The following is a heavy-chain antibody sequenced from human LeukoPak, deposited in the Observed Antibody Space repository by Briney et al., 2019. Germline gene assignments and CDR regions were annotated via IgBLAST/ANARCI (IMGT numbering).Heavy chain of an antibody. CDR3: AGSPPISYYYYGMDV. Sequence: SETLSLTCAVSGGSISSANWWSWVRQPPGKGLEWIGEIHHSGSTNHNPSLRSRVTISVDKSNNQFSLKLSSVTAADTAVYYCAGSPPISYYYYGMDVWGQGTTVTVPS. CDR1: GGSISSANW. CDR2: IHHSGST. V-gene: IGHV4-4*02. D-gene: IGHD3-3*01. J-gene: IGHJ6*02.